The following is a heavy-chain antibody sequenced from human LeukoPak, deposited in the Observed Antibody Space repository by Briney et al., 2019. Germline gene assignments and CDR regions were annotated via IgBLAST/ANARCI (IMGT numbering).Heavy chain of an antibody. CDR1: GYSISSGYY. CDR3: ARGYSSGWFPYYFDY. Sequence: SETLSLTCTVSGYSISSGYYWGWIRQPPGKGLEWIGSIYHSGSTYYNPSLKSRVTISVDTSKNQFSLKLSSVTAADTAVYYCARGYSSGWFPYYFDYWGQGTLVTVSS. CDR2: IYHSGST. V-gene: IGHV4-38-2*02. J-gene: IGHJ4*02. D-gene: IGHD6-19*01.